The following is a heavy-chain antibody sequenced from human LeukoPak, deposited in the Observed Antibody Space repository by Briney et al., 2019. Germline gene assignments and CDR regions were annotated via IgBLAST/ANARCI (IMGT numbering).Heavy chain of an antibody. D-gene: IGHD3-10*01. Sequence: GESLKISCETSGYTFSTYPIAWVRQVPGRGLEWMGNFNPANSETTYSPSFQGQVTFSVDKSISTAYLQWSSLKASDTAMYYCAKYGSGSFLDFFDYWGQGTLVTVSS. CDR2: FNPANSET. V-gene: IGHV5-51*01. J-gene: IGHJ4*02. CDR1: GYTFSTYP. CDR3: AKYGSGSFLDFFDY.